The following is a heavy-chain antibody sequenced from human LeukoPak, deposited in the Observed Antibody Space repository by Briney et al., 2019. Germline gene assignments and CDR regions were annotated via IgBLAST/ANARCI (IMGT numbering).Heavy chain of an antibody. CDR3: ARDRPFNI. J-gene: IGHJ3*02. Sequence: SQTLSLTCAISGDSVSSNSVAGNWSRQSPSRGLEWMGRTYYRSKWYNEYAVSVKSRITINPDTAKNQFSLQLNSVTPEDTAVYYCARDRPFNIWGQGTMVTVSS. CDR1: GDSVSSNSVA. CDR2: TYYRSKWYN. V-gene: IGHV6-1*01.